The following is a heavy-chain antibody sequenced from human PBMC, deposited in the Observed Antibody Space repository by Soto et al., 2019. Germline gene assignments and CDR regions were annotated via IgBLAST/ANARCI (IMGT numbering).Heavy chain of an antibody. CDR3: ASSTYGETDFSFDY. D-gene: IGHD4-17*01. V-gene: IGHV4-59*01. J-gene: IGHJ4*02. Sequence: QVQLQESGPGLVKPSETLSLTCTVSGGSISSYYWSWIRQPPGKGLEWIGYIYYSGSTNYNPSLKSRVTISVDTSNNQFSLKLSSVTAADTAVYYCASSTYGETDFSFDYWGQGTLVTVSS. CDR1: GGSISSYY. CDR2: IYYSGST.